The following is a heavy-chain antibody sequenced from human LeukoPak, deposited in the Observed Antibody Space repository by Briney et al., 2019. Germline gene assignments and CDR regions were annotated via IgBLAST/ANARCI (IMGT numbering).Heavy chain of an antibody. CDR2: IKTDGTIT. CDR3: ARGLLWFGELLSHFDY. D-gene: IGHD3-10*01. V-gene: IGHV3-74*01. Sequence: GGSLRLSCVASGFTFSNYRMHWVRQAPGKGLVWVSRIKTDGTITSHADSVEGRFTISRDNAKNTLYLQMNSLRAENTAVYYCARGLLWFGELLSHFDYWGQGTLVTVSS. CDR1: GFTFSNYR. J-gene: IGHJ4*02.